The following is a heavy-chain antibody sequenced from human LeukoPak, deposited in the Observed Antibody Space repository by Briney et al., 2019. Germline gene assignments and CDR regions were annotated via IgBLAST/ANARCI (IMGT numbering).Heavy chain of an antibody. CDR2: IYYSGST. V-gene: IGHV4-59*12. J-gene: IGHJ6*03. CDR1: GGSISSYY. CDR3: ARGFIAARLYYYYYMDV. D-gene: IGHD6-6*01. Sequence: SETLSLTCTVSGGSISSYYWSWIRQPPGKGLEWIGYIYYSGSTNYNPSLKSRVTISVDTSKNQFSLKLSSVTAADTAVYYCARGFIAARLYYYYYMDVWGKGTTVTVSS.